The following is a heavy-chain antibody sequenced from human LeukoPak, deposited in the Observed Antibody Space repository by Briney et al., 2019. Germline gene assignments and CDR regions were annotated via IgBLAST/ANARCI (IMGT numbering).Heavy chain of an antibody. CDR3: ARGSSFDGYCSAGACDAGYYDA. V-gene: IGHV4-34*01. CDR2: INHRGSS. D-gene: IGHD2-15*01. CDR1: GESFSAYF. Sequence: SETLSLTCAVYGESFSAYFWNWIREAPGKPLEYIGEINHRGSSHYNPSLKTRVTLSVDTSKNQFSLRLTSVTAADTAVYFCARGSSFDGYCSAGACDAGYYDAWGQGTPVTVSS. J-gene: IGHJ5*02.